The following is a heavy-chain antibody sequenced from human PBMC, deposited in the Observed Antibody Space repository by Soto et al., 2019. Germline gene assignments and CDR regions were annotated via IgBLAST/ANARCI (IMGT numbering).Heavy chain of an antibody. D-gene: IGHD2-21*01. V-gene: IGHV3-23*01. CDR2: ISGSAGVA. CDR3: VKGSVWTGFDP. Sequence: EEQILESGGGLVHPGGSLSLSCAASGFLISANAMSWVSQAPGGGLEWVSTISGSAGVAFYADSVRGRFIISRDISKNTIYLQLSTLRADDMARYYCVKGSVWTGFDPWGQGTLVTVSS. J-gene: IGHJ5*02. CDR1: GFLISANA.